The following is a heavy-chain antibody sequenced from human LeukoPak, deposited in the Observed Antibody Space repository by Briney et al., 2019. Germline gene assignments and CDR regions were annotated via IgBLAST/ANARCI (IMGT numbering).Heavy chain of an antibody. CDR2: IWYDGSNK. CDR3: ARGVPYSSGWYFNWFDP. D-gene: IGHD6-19*01. Sequence: GGSLRPSCAASGFTFSSYGMHWVRQAPGKGLEWVAVIWYDGSNKYYADSVKGRFTISRDNSKNTLYLQMNSLRAEDTAVYYCARGVPYSSGWYFNWFDPWGQGTLVTVSS. CDR1: GFTFSSYG. J-gene: IGHJ5*02. V-gene: IGHV3-33*01.